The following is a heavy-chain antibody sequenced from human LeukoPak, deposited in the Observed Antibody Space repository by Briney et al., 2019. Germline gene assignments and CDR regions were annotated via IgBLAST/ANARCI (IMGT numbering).Heavy chain of an antibody. CDR2: ISGSGDTT. CDR1: GFTFSSYA. Sequence: GGSLRLSCAASGFTFSSYAMSWVRQAPGKGLEWVSVISGSGDTTYYAHSVKGRFTISRDNAKNSLNLQMSSLRAEDTAVYYCASGTTGTTGFNYWGQGTLVTVSS. V-gene: IGHV3-23*01. CDR3: ASGTTGTTGFNY. J-gene: IGHJ4*02. D-gene: IGHD1-7*01.